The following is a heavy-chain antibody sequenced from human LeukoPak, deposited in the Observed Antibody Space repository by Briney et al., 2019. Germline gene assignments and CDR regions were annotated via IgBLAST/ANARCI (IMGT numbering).Heavy chain of an antibody. J-gene: IGHJ6*03. CDR2: MNPNSGNT. V-gene: IGHV1-8*01. CDR1: GYTFTSYD. D-gene: IGHD6-13*01. Sequence: ASVKVSCKASGYTFTSYDINWVRQATGQGLEWMGWMNPNSGNTGYAQKFRGRVTMTRNTSISTAYMELSSLRSEDTAVYYCARALYALGDSSSWYYYYYYMDVWGKGTTVTVSS. CDR3: ARALYALGDSSSWYYYYYYMDV.